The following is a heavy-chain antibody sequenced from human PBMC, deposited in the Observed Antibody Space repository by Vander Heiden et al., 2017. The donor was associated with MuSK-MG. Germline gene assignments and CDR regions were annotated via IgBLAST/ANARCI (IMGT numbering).Heavy chain of an antibody. D-gene: IGHD6-19*01. CDR2: IYYSGST. Sequence: QVQLQESGPGLVKPSETLSLTCTVPGGSISSYYWSWIRQPPGKGLEWIGYIYYSGSTNYNTSLKRRVTISVDTSKNQFSRKLRSVTAAEPALYYCARLRGSGGYVGQVWYFDYWGHGPLVTVSS. CDR3: ARLRGSGGYVGQVWYFDY. J-gene: IGHJ4*01. V-gene: IGHV4-59*08. CDR1: GGSISSYY.